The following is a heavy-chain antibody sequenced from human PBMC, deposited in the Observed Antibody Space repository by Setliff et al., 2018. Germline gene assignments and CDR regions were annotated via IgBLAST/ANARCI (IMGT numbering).Heavy chain of an antibody. Sequence: SETLSLTCTVSGGSISNSTFYWGWIRQPPGKGLEWIGSINYYGSIFDDGTTYSTYYNPSLKSRVTISVDTSKNQFSLKLSSVTAADTAVYYCARGAYYNFWSGYYMDYWGQGTLVTVSS. V-gene: IGHV4-39*07. CDR2: INYYGSIFDDGTTYST. CDR3: ARGAYYNFWSGYYMDY. D-gene: IGHD3-3*01. J-gene: IGHJ4*02. CDR1: GGSISNSTFY.